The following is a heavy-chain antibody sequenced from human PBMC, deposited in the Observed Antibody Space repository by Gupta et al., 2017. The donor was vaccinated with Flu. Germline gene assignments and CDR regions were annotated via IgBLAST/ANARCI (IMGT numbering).Heavy chain of an antibody. CDR2: IYYSGST. CDR3: ARRTYDSSGYYYILGVGYFDY. D-gene: IGHD3-22*01. Sequence: QLQLQESGPGLVKPSETLSLTCTVSGGSISSGSYYWGWIRQPPGTGLEWIESIYYSGSTYYNPSLKSRVTISVDTSKNQFSLKLSSVTAADTAVYYCARRTYDSSGYYYILGVGYFDYWGQGTLVTVSS. CDR1: GGSISSGSYY. J-gene: IGHJ4*02. V-gene: IGHV4-39*01.